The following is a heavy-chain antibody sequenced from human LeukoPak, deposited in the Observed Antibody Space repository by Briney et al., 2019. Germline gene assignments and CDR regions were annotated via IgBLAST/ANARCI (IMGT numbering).Heavy chain of an antibody. V-gene: IGHV3-74*01. J-gene: IGHJ4*02. D-gene: IGHD6-19*01. Sequence: PGGSLRLSCAASGFTFSSYWMHWVRQAPGKGLGWVSRINSDGSSPNYADSVKGRFTISRDNAKNTLYLQINSLRAEDTAVYYCASPIAVAGPYYFDYWGQGTLVTVSS. CDR3: ASPIAVAGPYYFDY. CDR1: GFTFSSYW. CDR2: INSDGSSP.